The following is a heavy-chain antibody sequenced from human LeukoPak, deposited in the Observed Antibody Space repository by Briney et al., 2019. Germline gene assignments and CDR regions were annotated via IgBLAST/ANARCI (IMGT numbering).Heavy chain of an antibody. D-gene: IGHD6-6*01. CDR3: ARRRQLAIDY. CDR2: ISYSGST. Sequence: PSETLSLTCTVSGGSISSSSYYWGWIRQPAGKGLEWIGSISYSGSTYCNPSLKSRVTISRDTSKNQFSLKLSSVTAADTAVYFCARRRQLAIDYWGQGTLVT. J-gene: IGHJ4*02. V-gene: IGHV4-39*01. CDR1: GGSISSSSYY.